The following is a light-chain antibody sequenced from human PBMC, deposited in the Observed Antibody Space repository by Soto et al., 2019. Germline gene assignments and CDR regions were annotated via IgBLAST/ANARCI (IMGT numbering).Light chain of an antibody. CDR3: SSYTTSSILI. CDR1: SGDVGIYNY. Sequence: QSVLTQPASVSGSPGQSITISCTGTSGDVGIYNYVSWYQQHPGKAPKLMIYEVSNRPSGVSNRFSGSKSGNTASLTISGLQAEDEADYYCSSYTTSSILIFGTGTKVTVL. CDR2: EVS. V-gene: IGLV2-14*01. J-gene: IGLJ1*01.